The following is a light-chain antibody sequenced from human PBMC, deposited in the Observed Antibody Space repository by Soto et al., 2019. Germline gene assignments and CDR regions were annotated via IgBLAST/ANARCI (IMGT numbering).Light chain of an antibody. J-gene: IGLJ2*01. CDR1: SSDVGAYNY. Sequence: QSALTQPASVSGSPGQSITISCTGTSSDVGAYNYVSWYQQRPGKAPKLVIYEVTNRPSGVSNRFSASKSGNTASLTISGLQSEDEADYYCAAWDDSLNGVVFGGGTKLTVL. CDR2: EVT. V-gene: IGLV2-14*01. CDR3: AAWDDSLNGVV.